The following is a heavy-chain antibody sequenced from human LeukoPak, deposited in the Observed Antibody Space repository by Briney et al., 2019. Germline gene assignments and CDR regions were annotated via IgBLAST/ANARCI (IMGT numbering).Heavy chain of an antibody. CDR1: GYNFKELS. Sequence: GASVKVSCKVSGYNFKELSIHWVRQTPGKGLEWVGGLDPEDVETIYAQKFQGRVTMTEDTSTDTAYMELSSLRSEDTAVYYCAALWFGDLLGNWFDLWGQGTLVTVSS. CDR3: AALWFGDLLGNWFDL. V-gene: IGHV1-24*01. CDR2: LDPEDVET. D-gene: IGHD3-10*01. J-gene: IGHJ5*02.